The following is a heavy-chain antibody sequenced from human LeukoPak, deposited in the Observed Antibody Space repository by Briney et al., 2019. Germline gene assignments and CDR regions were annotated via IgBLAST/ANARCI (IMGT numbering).Heavy chain of an antibody. CDR2: IYSGGTT. J-gene: IGHJ3*02. Sequence: QPGRSLRLPRVASGFTVSGNYMTWVRQAPAQGLEWVSVIYSGGTTHYGDSVKGRFNISRDNSKNTLYLQINSLRAEDTAVYYCARETVTTVTTYALDIWGQGTMVTVSS. CDR3: ARETVTTVTTYALDI. D-gene: IGHD4-17*01. V-gene: IGHV3-53*01. CDR1: GFTVSGNY.